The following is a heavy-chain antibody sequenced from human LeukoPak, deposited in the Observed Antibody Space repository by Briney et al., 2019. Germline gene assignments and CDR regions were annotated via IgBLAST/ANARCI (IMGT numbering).Heavy chain of an antibody. CDR2: ISGRGGST. Sequence: RGSLRLSCAASGFTFSSYAMSWVRQAPGKGLEWVSAISGRGGSTYYADSVKGRFTISRDNSKNKLYLQMNSLRAKDTASYYFAKRLGAFSSTYHDGGQGSLVTVSS. V-gene: IGHV3-23*01. D-gene: IGHD3-16*01. CDR3: AKRLGAFSSTYHD. CDR1: GFTFSSYA. J-gene: IGHJ4*02.